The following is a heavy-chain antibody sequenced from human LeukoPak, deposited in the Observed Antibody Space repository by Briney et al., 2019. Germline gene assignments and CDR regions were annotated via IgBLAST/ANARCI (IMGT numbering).Heavy chain of an antibody. CDR1: GFAFSGYA. Sequence: GGSLRLSCAASGFAFSGYAMSWVRQAPGKGLEWFSAISDTGGSTYYADSVKGRFTISRDNSKNTLSLQMNSLRADDTAVYYCAKGSLAVRPYYFDYWGQGSLVTVSS. J-gene: IGHJ4*02. CDR2: ISDTGGST. V-gene: IGHV3-23*01. CDR3: AKGSLAVRPYYFDY. D-gene: IGHD6-6*01.